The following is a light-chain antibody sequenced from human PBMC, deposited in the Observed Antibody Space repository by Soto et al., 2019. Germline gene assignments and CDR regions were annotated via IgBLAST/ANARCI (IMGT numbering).Light chain of an antibody. V-gene: IGKV1-5*03. CDR2: KAS. J-gene: IGKJ1*01. CDR3: QQDNTYFRT. CDR1: QSISSW. Sequence: DIQMTQSPSTVSASVGDRVTITCRASQSISSWLAWYQHKPGKAPKLLIYKASSLEGGVPSRFSGSGSGTEFTLTISSLQPEDSATYYCQQDNTYFRTFGEETKVEIK.